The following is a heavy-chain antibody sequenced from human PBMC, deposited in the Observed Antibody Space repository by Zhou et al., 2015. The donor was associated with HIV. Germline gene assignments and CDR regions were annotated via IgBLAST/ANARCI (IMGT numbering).Heavy chain of an antibody. V-gene: IGHV3-11*04. CDR1: GFTFSDYY. D-gene: IGHD6-25*01. Sequence: QVQLVESGGGLVKPGGSLRLSCAASGFTFSDYYMSWIRQAPGKGLEWVSYITSTGSTTSYADFVKGRFTISRDNAQNSLYLQMNSLRVEDTAMYYCARVIRERPGHYSDYWGHGTLVTVSS. CDR3: ARVIRERPGHYSDY. J-gene: IGHJ4*01. CDR2: ITSTGSTT.